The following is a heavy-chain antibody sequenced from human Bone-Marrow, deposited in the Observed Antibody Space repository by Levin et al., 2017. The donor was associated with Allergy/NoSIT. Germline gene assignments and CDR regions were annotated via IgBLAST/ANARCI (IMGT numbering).Heavy chain of an antibody. Sequence: TSETLSLTCTVSGGSVSRGSYLWSWIRQAPGKGLEWIGYIFHTGSTNYNPSLKSRVTISIDTSKNQFSLKVDSVTASDTAVYYCAREGVLQLDSWGQGTQVTVSS. CDR3: AREGVLQLDS. D-gene: IGHD6-6*01. CDR2: IFHTGST. CDR1: GGSVSRGSYL. J-gene: IGHJ4*02. V-gene: IGHV4-61*01.